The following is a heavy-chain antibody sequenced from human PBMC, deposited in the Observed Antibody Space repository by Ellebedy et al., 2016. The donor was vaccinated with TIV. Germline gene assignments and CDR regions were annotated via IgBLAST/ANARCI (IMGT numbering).Heavy chain of an antibody. J-gene: IGHJ6*03. CDR3: GTPMVGDFSYYYMDV. CDR1: GHTFTSYD. D-gene: IGHD5-18*01. CDR2: VNPNSGYT. Sequence: ASVKVSCXASGHTFTSYDIHWVRQAPGQGLEWMGWVNPNSGYTGYAQMFQGRVTMTRNTSINTAYMELRSLRSDDTAVYYCGTPMVGDFSYYYMDVWGKGTTVTVSS. V-gene: IGHV1-8*01.